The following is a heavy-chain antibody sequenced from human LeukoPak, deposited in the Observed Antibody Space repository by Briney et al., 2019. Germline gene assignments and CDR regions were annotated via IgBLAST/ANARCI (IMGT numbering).Heavy chain of an antibody. D-gene: IGHD1-14*01. V-gene: IGHV3-53*01. Sequence: GGTLRLSCAASGFTVSSNYMSWVRQAPGKGLEWVSVIYSGGSTYYADSVKGRFTISRDNSKNSLYLQMDSLKSEDTAVYYCVSFGIGGWGQGTLVTVSS. CDR2: IYSGGST. CDR1: GFTVSSNY. J-gene: IGHJ4*02. CDR3: VSFGIGG.